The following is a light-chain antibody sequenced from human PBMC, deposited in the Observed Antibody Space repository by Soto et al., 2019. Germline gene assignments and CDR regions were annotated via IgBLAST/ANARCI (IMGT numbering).Light chain of an antibody. J-gene: IGKJ2*01. Sequence: EIVLTQSPATLSLSPGERATLSCRASQSVSSYLAWYQQKPGQAPRLLIYDASNRATGIPARFSGSGSGTDFTLTISSLEPEEFAVYYCQQRSNWPQQYTFGQGTKLAIK. CDR2: DAS. V-gene: IGKV3-11*01. CDR1: QSVSSY. CDR3: QQRSNWPQQYT.